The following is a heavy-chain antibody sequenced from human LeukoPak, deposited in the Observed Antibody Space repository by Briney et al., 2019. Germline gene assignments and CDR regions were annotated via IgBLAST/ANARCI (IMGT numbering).Heavy chain of an antibody. J-gene: IGHJ4*02. CDR3: ARSPPGAVAGTGRYFDY. Sequence: ASVKVSCKASGGTFSSYAISWVRQAPGQGLEWMGGIIPIFGTANYAQKFQGRVTITADKSTSTAYMELSSLRSEDTAVYYCARSPPGAVAGTGRYFDYWGQGTLVTVSS. CDR1: GGTFSSYA. CDR2: IIPIFGTA. V-gene: IGHV1-69*06. D-gene: IGHD6-19*01.